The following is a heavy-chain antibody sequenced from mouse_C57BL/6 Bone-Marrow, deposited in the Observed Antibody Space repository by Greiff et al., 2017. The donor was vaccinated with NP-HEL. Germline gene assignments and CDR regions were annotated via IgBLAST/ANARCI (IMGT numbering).Heavy chain of an antibody. J-gene: IGHJ2*01. CDR1: GFNIKNTY. CDR3: ALIYYGNFDY. CDR2: IDPANGNT. Sequence: EVQLQQSVAELVRPGASVKLSCTASGFNIKNTYMHWVKQRPEPSLEWIGRIDPANGNTKSAPKFQGKATITANTASNIAYMQLSSLTSEYTAIYFCALIYYGNFDYWGQGTTLTVSS. D-gene: IGHD2-1*01. V-gene: IGHV14-3*01.